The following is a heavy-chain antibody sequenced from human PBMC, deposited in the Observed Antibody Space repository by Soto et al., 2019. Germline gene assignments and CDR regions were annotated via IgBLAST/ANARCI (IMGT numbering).Heavy chain of an antibody. CDR2: INPSGGYT. CDR1: GYAFTSYY. Sequence: ASVKVSCKASGYAFTSYYMNWVRQAPGQGLEWLGIINPSGGYTTYAQKVQGRVTITRDTSASTAYMELSSLRSEDTAVYYCVMVDNYVTPTAQDVWGQGTTVTVSS. V-gene: IGHV1-46*01. J-gene: IGHJ6*02. CDR3: VMVDNYVTPTAQDV. D-gene: IGHD3-16*01.